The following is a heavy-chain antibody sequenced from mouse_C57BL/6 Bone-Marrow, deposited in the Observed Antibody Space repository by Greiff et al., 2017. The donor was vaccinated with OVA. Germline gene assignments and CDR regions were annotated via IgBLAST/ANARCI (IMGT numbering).Heavy chain of an antibody. J-gene: IGHJ4*01. CDR2: IYPRSGNT. CDR1: GYTFTSYG. D-gene: IGHD1-1*01. CDR3: ARGYGSVYYAMDY. V-gene: IGHV1-81*01. Sequence: QVQLKQSGAELARPGASVKLSCKASGYTFTSYGISWVKQRTGQGLEWIGEIYPRSGNTYYNEKFKGKATLTADKSSSTAYMELRSLTSEDSAVYFCARGYGSVYYAMDYWGQGTSVTVSS.